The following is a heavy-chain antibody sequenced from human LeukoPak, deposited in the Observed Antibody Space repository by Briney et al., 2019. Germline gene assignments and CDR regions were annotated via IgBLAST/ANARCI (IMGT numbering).Heavy chain of an antibody. CDR3: AKAASPTTRYFDY. D-gene: IGHD1-26*01. J-gene: IGHJ4*02. Sequence: GGSLRLSCAASGFTFSSYAMSGVRQAPGKGLEGVSAISGSGGSTYYADSVKGRFTISRDNSKNTLYLQMNSLRAEDTAVYYCAKAASPTTRYFDYWGQGTLVTVSS. CDR1: GFTFSSYA. V-gene: IGHV3-23*01. CDR2: ISGSGGST.